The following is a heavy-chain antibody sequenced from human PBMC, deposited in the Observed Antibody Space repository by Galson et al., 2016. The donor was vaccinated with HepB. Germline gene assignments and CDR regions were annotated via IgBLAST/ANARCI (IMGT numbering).Heavy chain of an antibody. CDR1: GFSFSNDD. D-gene: IGHD6-13*01. J-gene: IGHJ1*01. V-gene: IGHV3-33*01. CDR2: IRVDGNNQ. Sequence: SLRLSCAASGFSFSNDDMHWVRQTAGKGLEWVAGIRVDGNNQFYRDSVKGRFTISRDNSRHTVYLQMSSLRAEDTAIYYCARASTSIWTSQHWGQGTLVTVSS. CDR3: ARASTSIWTSQH.